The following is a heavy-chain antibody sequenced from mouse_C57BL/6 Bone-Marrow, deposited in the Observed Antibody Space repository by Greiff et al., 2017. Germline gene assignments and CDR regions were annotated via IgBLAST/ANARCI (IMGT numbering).Heavy chain of an antibody. CDR3: ARGYYGRGEDY. D-gene: IGHD1-1*01. J-gene: IGHJ4*01. CDR2: IDPSDSYT. CDR1: GYTFTSYW. V-gene: IGHV1-50*01. Sequence: QVQLQQPGAELVKPGASVKLSCKASGYTFTSYWMQWVKQRPGQGLEWIGEIDPSDSYTNYNQKLKGKATLTVDTSSSTAYMQLSSLTSEDSAVYYCARGYYGRGEDYWGQGTSVTVSS.